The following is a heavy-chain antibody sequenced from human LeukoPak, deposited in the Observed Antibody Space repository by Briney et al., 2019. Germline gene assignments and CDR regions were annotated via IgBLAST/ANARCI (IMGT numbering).Heavy chain of an antibody. Sequence: GGSLRLSCAASGFTFSSYEMNWVRQAPGKGLEWVSYISSSSSTIYYADSVKGRFTISRDNSKNTLYLQMNSLRAEDTAVYYCVKEGGGAHYQDFDYWGQGTLVTVSS. V-gene: IGHV3-48*03. CDR1: GFTFSSYE. CDR3: VKEGGGAHYQDFDY. J-gene: IGHJ4*02. CDR2: ISSSSSTI. D-gene: IGHD1-26*01.